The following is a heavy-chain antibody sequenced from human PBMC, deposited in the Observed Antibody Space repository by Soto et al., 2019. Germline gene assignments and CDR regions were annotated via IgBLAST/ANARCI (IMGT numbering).Heavy chain of an antibody. D-gene: IGHD4-17*01. CDR3: ATDYGDENYYYYGMDV. CDR2: ISAYNGNT. CDR1: GYTFTSYG. J-gene: IGHJ6*02. V-gene: IGHV1-18*01. Sequence: QVQLVQSGAEVKKPGASVKVSCKASGYTFTSYGISWVRQAPGQGLEWMGWISAYNGNTNYPQKLKGRVTMTTDTSTSTAYMELRRLRSNDTAVYYCATDYGDENYYYYGMDVWGQGTTVTVSS.